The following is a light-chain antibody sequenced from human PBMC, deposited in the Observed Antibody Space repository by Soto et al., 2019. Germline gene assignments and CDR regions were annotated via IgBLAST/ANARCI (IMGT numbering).Light chain of an antibody. CDR1: SSDVGGYNY. CDR2: DVS. J-gene: IGLJ3*02. CDR3: SSYTSSSTWV. Sequence: QSALTQPASVSGSPGQSITISCTGTSSDVGGYNYVSWYQQHPGKAPKLMIYDVSNRPSGVSNLFSGSKSGNTASLTISGLQAEDEDDYYCSSYTSSSTWVFGGGTKLTVL. V-gene: IGLV2-14*01.